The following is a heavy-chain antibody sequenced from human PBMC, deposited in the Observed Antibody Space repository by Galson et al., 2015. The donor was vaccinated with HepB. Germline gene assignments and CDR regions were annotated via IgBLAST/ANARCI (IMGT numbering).Heavy chain of an antibody. V-gene: IGHV5-51*01. J-gene: IGHJ4*02. CDR3: AAPGLGVVSTSIAF. D-gene: IGHD5/OR15-5a*01. CDR1: GYRFTNYW. CDR2: IYPGDSDT. Sequence: QSGAEVKKPGESLKISCKDFGYRFTNYWIGWVRQMPGKGLEWMGIIYPGDSDTRYSPSFQGQVTISAEKSSNTAYLQWSSLKASDTAMYYCAAPGLGVVSTSIAFWGQGTLVTGSS.